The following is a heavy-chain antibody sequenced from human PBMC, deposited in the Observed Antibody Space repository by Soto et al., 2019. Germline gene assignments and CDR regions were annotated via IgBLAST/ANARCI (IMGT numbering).Heavy chain of an antibody. Sequence: EVQVLESGGGLVQPGGSLRLSCVASGFTFSDFAMSWVRQAPGKGLEWVSSISGSGGTIYYADSVKGRFTISRDNSNNTLYLQMHSLIADDTAVYFCAKLRGSGWYFHYWGQGTLVAVSS. CDR1: GFTFSDFA. D-gene: IGHD6-19*01. J-gene: IGHJ4*02. V-gene: IGHV3-23*01. CDR3: AKLRGSGWYFHY. CDR2: ISGSGGTI.